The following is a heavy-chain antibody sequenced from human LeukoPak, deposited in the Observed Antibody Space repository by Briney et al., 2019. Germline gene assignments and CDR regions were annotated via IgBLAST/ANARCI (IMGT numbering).Heavy chain of an antibody. CDR1: GYSFTTYW. J-gene: IGHJ4*02. CDR2: IYPGDADT. D-gene: IGHD6-13*01. CDR3: ARLVAVAGLSWYFDY. Sequence: LGESLKISCKASGYSFTTYWIVWLRQMPGKGLEGMGIIYPGDADTRYSPAFQGQGTFSADNYIPTAYLQWSSLKASDTAMYYCARLVAVAGLSWYFDYWGQGALVTVSS. V-gene: IGHV5-51*01.